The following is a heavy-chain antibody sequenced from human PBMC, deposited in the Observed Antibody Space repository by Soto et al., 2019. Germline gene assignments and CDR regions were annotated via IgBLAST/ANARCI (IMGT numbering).Heavy chain of an antibody. Sequence: QVQLLQSGAEVKKPGSSVRGSCEASGGTFRTYAISWVRQDPGQGLEWMGEIIPIFGTINYAQKFQGRLTITADESTATVYMDLRSLRSDDTALYYCAKGAVAGTPTSYYYYGMDVWGQGTTVTVSS. D-gene: IGHD6-19*01. CDR1: GGTFRTYA. V-gene: IGHV1-69*12. CDR3: AKGAVAGTPTSYYYYGMDV. J-gene: IGHJ6*02. CDR2: IIPIFGTI.